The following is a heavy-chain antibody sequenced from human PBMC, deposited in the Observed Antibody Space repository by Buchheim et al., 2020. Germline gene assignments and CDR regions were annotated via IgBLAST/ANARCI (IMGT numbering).Heavy chain of an antibody. CDR3: AKDLSTVTVYYYYYGMDD. Sequence: QVQLVESGGGVVQPGRSLRLSCAASGFTFSSYGMHWVRQAPGQGLEWVAVISYDGSNKYYADSVKGRFTISRYTSKNTLYLQMNSLRAEDTAVYYCAKDLSTVTVYYYYYGMDDWGQGTT. CDR2: ISYDGSNK. CDR1: GFTFSSYG. D-gene: IGHD4-17*01. J-gene: IGHJ6*02. V-gene: IGHV3-30*18.